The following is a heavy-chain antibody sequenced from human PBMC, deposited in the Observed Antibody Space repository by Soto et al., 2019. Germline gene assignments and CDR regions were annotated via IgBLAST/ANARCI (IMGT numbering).Heavy chain of an antibody. J-gene: IGHJ4*02. D-gene: IGHD6-13*01. V-gene: IGHV4-59*01. CDR3: ARAGSTWRYFFDY. CDR1: GSSISSYY. CDR2: VYYCGTT. Sequence: SETRSLTCTVSGSSISSYYWTWIRQPPGKGLEWVGYVYYCGTTYYNPSLQSRVTISVDTSKNQFSLKVKSVTAADTAIYYCARAGSTWRYFFDYWGQGSLVTVSS.